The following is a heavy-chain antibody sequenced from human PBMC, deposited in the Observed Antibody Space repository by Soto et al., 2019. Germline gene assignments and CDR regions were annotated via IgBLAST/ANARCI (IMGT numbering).Heavy chain of an antibody. J-gene: IGHJ4*02. Sequence: PGGSLRLSCAASGFVFSCYIMSWVRQAPGGGLEWVADITVSSSVLSYADSVRGRFTISRHKGKNSLSLQMNSLRDEDTAVYYCARVPYFYESSGYSSDYYYFDYWGQGTQVTVSS. CDR3: ARVPYFYESSGYSSDYYYFDY. V-gene: IGHV3-48*02. CDR1: GFVFSCYI. D-gene: IGHD3-22*01. CDR2: ITVSSSVL.